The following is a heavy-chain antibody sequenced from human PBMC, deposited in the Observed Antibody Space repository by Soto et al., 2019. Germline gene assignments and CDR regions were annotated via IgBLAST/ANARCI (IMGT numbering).Heavy chain of an antibody. J-gene: IGHJ4*02. V-gene: IGHV3-30-3*01. Sequence: GGSLRLSCVASGFTLSSYNMHWVRQAPGEGLEWVAVISFDGANKFYADSVKGRFTISRDISRDTLYLQMSSLRDEDTAIYYCARDGYNRGGFDYWGQGTLVTVSS. CDR3: ARDGYNRGGFDY. D-gene: IGHD3-10*01. CDR2: ISFDGANK. CDR1: GFTLSSYN.